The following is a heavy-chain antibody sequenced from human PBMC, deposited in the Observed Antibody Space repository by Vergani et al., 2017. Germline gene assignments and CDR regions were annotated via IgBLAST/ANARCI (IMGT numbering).Heavy chain of an antibody. Sequence: EVQLVESGGGLVKRGGSLRLSCAASGFTFSSYSMNWVRQGHGQGLEWVSSIKNTGDSTHYADSVKGRFTISRDNSKNTLYLQMNSLRVEDTAVYYCGRGSDNYNWGQGTLVTVSS. CDR2: IKNTGDST. J-gene: IGHJ4*02. V-gene: IGHV3-23*04. D-gene: IGHD5-24*01. CDR1: GFTFSSYS. CDR3: GRGSDNYN.